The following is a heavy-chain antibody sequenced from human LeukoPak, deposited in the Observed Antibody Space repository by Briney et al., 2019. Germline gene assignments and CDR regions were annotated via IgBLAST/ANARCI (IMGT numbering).Heavy chain of an antibody. CDR2: IRSKAYGGTT. CDR1: GFTFGDYA. V-gene: IGHV3-49*03. D-gene: IGHD3-22*01. Sequence: YPGRSLRLSCTVSGFTFGDYAMSWFRQAPGKGLEWVGFIRSKAYGGTTEYAASVKGRFTISRDDSKSVAYLQMNSLKTEDTAVYYCTREGSYGYYYFDDYWGQGTLVTVSS. CDR3: TREGSYGYYYFDDY. J-gene: IGHJ4*02.